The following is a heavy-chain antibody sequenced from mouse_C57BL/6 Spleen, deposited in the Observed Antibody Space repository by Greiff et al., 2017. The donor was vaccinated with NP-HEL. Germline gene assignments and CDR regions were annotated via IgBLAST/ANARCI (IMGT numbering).Heavy chain of an antibody. CDR2: IDPSDSYT. Sequence: VQLQQSGAELVMPGASVKLSCKASGYTFTSYWMHWVKQRPGQGLEWIGEIDPSDSYTNYNQKFKGKSTLTVDKSSSTAYMQLSSLTSEDSAVYYCARGDSSVYEGYWGQGTTLTVSS. V-gene: IGHV1-69*01. J-gene: IGHJ2*01. CDR3: ARGDSSVYEGY. CDR1: GYTFTSYW. D-gene: IGHD3-2*02.